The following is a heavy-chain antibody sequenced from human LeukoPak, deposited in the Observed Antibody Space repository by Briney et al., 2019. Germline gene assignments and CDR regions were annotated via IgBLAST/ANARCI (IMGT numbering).Heavy chain of an antibody. D-gene: IGHD3-10*01. CDR2: IIPIFGTA. J-gene: IGHJ6*04. V-gene: IGHV1-69*01. Sequence: SVKLSCKASGGTFSSYAISWVRQAPGQGLEWMGGIIPIFGTANFAQKFEGRVTITADEATSTAYMELSSLRSEDTAVYYCARGSYGSGSYYILYYYGMDVWGKGTTVTVSS. CDR1: GGTFSSYA. CDR3: ARGSYGSGSYYILYYYGMDV.